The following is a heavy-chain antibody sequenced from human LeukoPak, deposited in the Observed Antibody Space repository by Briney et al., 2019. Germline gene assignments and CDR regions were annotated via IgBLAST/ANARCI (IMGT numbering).Heavy chain of an antibody. CDR2: IIPILGIA. CDR1: GGTFSSYA. V-gene: IGHV1-69*04. CDR3: ARGSSWLYYFDY. Sequence: SVKVSCKASGGTFSSYAISWVRQAPGQGLEWMGRIIPILGIANYAQKFQGRVTITADRSTSTAYMELSSLRSEDTAVYYCARGSSWLYYFDYWGQGTLVTVSS. J-gene: IGHJ4*02. D-gene: IGHD6-13*01.